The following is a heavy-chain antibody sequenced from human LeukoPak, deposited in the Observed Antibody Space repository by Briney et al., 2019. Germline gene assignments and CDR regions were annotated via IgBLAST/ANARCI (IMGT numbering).Heavy chain of an antibody. CDR1: GYTFTGYY. J-gene: IGHJ4*02. Sequence: ASVKVSCKASGYTFTGYYMHWVRQAPGQGLEWMGWINPNSGGTNYAQKFQGRVTMTRDTSISTAYMELSRLRSGDTAVYYCARVALGYCSSTSCYHRGDFDYWGQGTLVTVSS. CDR2: INPNSGGT. CDR3: ARVALGYCSSTSCYHRGDFDY. V-gene: IGHV1-2*02. D-gene: IGHD2-2*01.